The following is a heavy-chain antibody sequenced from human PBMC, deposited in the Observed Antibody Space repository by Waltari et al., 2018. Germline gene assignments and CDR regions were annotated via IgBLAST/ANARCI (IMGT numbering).Heavy chain of an antibody. J-gene: IGHJ4*02. CDR2: ISGTGDNK. Sequence: EVQLLESGGGLKHPGESLRLSCVASGFSFSYYGMSWVRQTPEKGLEGVSTISGTGDNKNYAHFVECRFTISRDNSKKTVFLQMNSLRADDTAKYYCARDGTKEKDTIITQGYWGQGTVVTVSP. CDR3: ARDGTKEKDTIITQGY. V-gene: IGHV3-23*01. CDR1: GFSFSYYG.